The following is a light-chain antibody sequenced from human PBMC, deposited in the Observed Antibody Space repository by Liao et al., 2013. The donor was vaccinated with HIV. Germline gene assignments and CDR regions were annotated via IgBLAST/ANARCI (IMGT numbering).Light chain of an antibody. V-gene: IGLV3-1*01. CDR3: QAWDSSTEV. CDR1: KLGDKY. J-gene: IGLJ1*01. CDR2: QDS. Sequence: SYELTQPPSXSVSPGQTASITCSGDKLGDKYACWYQQKPGQSPVLVIYQDSKRPSGIPERFSGSNSGNTATLTISGTQAMDEADYYCQAWDSSTEVFGTGTKVTVL.